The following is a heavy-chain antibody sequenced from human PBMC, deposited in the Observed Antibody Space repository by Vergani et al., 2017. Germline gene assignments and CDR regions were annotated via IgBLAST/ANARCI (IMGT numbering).Heavy chain of an antibody. V-gene: IGHV3-30-3*01. D-gene: IGHD2-2*02. CDR2: ISFDGTNE. CDR1: GFALNRHA. J-gene: IGHJ4*02. CDR3: VSDRRLCSGGRCYTEAWDY. Sequence: QVQLVESGGGVVQPGTSLRLSCVVSGFALNRHAMYWVRQAPGKGLEWVVGISFDGTNEYYPDLVKGRFTISRDIAKNTLYLQVRSLRLEDTGVYHCVSDRRLCSGGRCYTEAWDYWVQGTPVTVSS.